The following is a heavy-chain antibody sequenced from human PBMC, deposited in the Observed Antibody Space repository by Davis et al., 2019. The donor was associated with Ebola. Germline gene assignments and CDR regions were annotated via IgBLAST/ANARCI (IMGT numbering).Heavy chain of an antibody. D-gene: IGHD2-15*01. Sequence: SGPTLVKPTQTLTLTCTFSGFSLSTIDMGVGWIRQPPGKALEWLALIYWDDDKRYSPSLKSRLTITKDTSKNQVALTMTNMDPADTATYYCAHRRIRCNGGSCLTWGQGILVTVSS. V-gene: IGHV2-5*02. J-gene: IGHJ5*02. CDR1: GFSLSTIDMG. CDR3: AHRRIRCNGGSCLT. CDR2: IYWDDDK.